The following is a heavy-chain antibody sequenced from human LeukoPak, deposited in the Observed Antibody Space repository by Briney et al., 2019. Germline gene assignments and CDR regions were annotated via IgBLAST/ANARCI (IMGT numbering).Heavy chain of an antibody. CDR2: ISSGSSTT. V-gene: IGHV3-48*01. CDR3: ARETGYYYGFDH. J-gene: IGHJ4*02. D-gene: IGHD3-10*01. CDR1: GFTFNSYT. Sequence: QSGGSLRLSCAASGFTFNSYTMNWVRQAPGKGLEWVSYISSGSSTTYYADSVKGRFTISRDNAKNSLYLQMNSLRAEDTAVYYCARETGYYYGFDHWGQGTLVTVSS.